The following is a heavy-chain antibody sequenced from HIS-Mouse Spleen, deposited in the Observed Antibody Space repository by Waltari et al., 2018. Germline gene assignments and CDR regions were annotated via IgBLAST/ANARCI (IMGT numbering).Heavy chain of an antibody. J-gene: IGHJ4*02. D-gene: IGHD6-13*01. CDR2: IYYSGSS. Sequence: QLQLQESGPGLVKPSETLSLTCTVSGGTISSSSYYWGWIRQPPGKGLEWIGSIYYSGSSYYTPSLKSRVTISVDTSKNQFSLKLSSVTAADTAVYYCARLAAAGTYWGQGTLVTVSS. CDR3: ARLAAAGTY. V-gene: IGHV4-39*07. CDR1: GGTISSSSYY.